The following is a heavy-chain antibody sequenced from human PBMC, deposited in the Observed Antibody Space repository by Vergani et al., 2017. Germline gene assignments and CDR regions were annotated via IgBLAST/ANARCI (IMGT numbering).Heavy chain of an antibody. D-gene: IGHD5-24*01. CDR2: TWYEGNNN. CDR3: ARATRDTPSSLDY. V-gene: IGHV3-33*01. CDR1: SFKLGDYG. Sequence: QVQLVESGGGVVQPGRSLRLSCTPSSFKLGDYGMHWVRQAPGRGLEWVSMTWYEGNNNYYADSVKGRFTISKDISKNTLYLQMNSLRGHDTAVYYCARATRDTPSSLDYFGQGSLVTVSS. J-gene: IGHJ4*02.